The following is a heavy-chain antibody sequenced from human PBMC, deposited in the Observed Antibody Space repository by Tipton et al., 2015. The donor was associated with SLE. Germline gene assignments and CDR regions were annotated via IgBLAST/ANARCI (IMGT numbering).Heavy chain of an antibody. CDR1: DGSISDYY. CDR2: IYSSGST. V-gene: IGHV4-4*07. Sequence: GLVKPSETLSLTCTVSDGSISDYYWSWIRQPAGKELEWLGRIYSSGSTNYNPSLKSRVTMSVDTSKSQFSLNLSSVSAADTAVYYCARGVVLRYYYYYMDVWGKGTTVSVSS. J-gene: IGHJ6*03. CDR3: ARGVVLRYYYYYMDV. D-gene: IGHD3-22*01.